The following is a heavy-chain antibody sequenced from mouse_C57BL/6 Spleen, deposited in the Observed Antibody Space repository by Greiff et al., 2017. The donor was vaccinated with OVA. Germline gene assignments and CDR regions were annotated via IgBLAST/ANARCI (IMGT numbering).Heavy chain of an antibody. Sequence: QVQLKQSGPELVKPGASVKISCKASGYAFSSSWMNWVKQRPGKGLEWIGRIYPGDGDTNYNGKFKGKATLTADKSSSTAYMQLSSLTSEDSAVYFCAREEDYYGSSFDYWGQGTTLTVSS. CDR2: IYPGDGDT. CDR3: AREEDYYGSSFDY. D-gene: IGHD1-1*01. V-gene: IGHV1-82*01. J-gene: IGHJ2*01. CDR1: GYAFSSSW.